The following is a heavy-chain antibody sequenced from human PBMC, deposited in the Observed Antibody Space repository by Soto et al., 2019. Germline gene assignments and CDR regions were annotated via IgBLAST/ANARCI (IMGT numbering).Heavy chain of an antibody. CDR3: ARGYGGYENYYYYMDV. J-gene: IGHJ6*03. D-gene: IGHD5-12*01. Sequence: QAPGQGLEWMGWINPNSGGTNYAQKFQGWVTMTRDTSISTAYMELSRLRSDDTAVYYCARGYGGYENYYYYMDVWGKGTTVTVSS. CDR2: INPNSGGT. V-gene: IGHV1-2*04.